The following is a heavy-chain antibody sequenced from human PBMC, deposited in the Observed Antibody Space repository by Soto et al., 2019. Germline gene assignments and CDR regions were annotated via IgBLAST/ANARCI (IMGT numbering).Heavy chain of an antibody. CDR2: IYYSGST. V-gene: IGHV4-59*01. CDR1: GVSISSYY. CDR3: ARESMARFDY. J-gene: IGHJ4*02. Sequence: QVQLQESGPGLVKPSETLSLTCTVSGVSISSYYWSWIRQPPGKGLEWIGYIYYSGSTNYNPSLKSRVTISVDTSKNQFSLKLSSVTAADTAVYYCARESMARFDYWGQGTLVTVSS.